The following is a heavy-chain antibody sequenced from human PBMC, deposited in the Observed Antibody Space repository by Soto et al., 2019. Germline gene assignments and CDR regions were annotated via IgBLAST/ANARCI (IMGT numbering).Heavy chain of an antibody. CDR3: ARDSCSSTSCYSGMYYYYYGMDV. J-gene: IGHJ6*02. Sequence: GASVKVSCKASGYTFTSYAMHWVRQAPGQRLEWMGWINAGNGKTNYAQKFQGRVTITTDASTSTAYMELSSLRSEDTAVYYCARDSCSSTSCYSGMYYYYYGMDVWGQGTTVTVSS. CDR1: GYTFTSYA. D-gene: IGHD2-2*02. CDR2: INAGNGKT. V-gene: IGHV1-3*01.